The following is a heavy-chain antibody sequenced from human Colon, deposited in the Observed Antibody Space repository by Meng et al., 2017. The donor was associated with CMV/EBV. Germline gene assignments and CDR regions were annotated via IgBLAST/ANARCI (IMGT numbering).Heavy chain of an antibody. V-gene: IGHV3-48*04. CDR2: ISPSSNSV. CDR1: EFTFNTYT. CDR3: ARDKGFLGGTFDY. Sequence: GESLKISCAASEFTFNTYTMNWVRQAPGKGPEWLAYISPSSNSVYYADSVRGRFTVSRDNAKNSLYLQMNSLRADDTAIYYCARDKGFLGGTFDYWGQGTLVTVSS. J-gene: IGHJ4*02. D-gene: IGHD1-26*01.